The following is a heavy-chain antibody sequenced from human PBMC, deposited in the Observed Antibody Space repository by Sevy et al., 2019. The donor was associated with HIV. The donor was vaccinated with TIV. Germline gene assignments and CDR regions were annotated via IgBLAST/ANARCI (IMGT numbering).Heavy chain of an antibody. Sequence: SETLSLTCTVSGGSIGSGTYYWGWIRQPPGKGLEWIGNIYYGGTSYYNPSLKSRVTISVDTSKNQFSLNLRSVTAADTAVFYCARGGGNSEWGYYFDFWGQGTLVTVSS. CDR1: GGSIGSGTYY. CDR3: ARGGGNSEWGYYFDF. D-gene: IGHD2-21*02. J-gene: IGHJ4*02. V-gene: IGHV4-39*01. CDR2: IYYGGTS.